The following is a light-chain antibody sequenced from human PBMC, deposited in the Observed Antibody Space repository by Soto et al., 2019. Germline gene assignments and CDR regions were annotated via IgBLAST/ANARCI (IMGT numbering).Light chain of an antibody. Sequence: QSALTQPASVSGSPGQSITISCTGTSSDVGAYNYVSWYQHHPGKAPKLLIYEVSDRPSGVSNRFSGSKSGNTASLTISGLQTDDEADYYCLSYTSISTLVFGSGTQLTVL. CDR2: EVS. CDR3: LSYTSISTLV. J-gene: IGLJ7*01. CDR1: SSDVGAYNY. V-gene: IGLV2-14*01.